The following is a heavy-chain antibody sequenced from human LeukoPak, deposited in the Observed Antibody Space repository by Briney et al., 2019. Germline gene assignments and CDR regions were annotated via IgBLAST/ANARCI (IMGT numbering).Heavy chain of an antibody. CDR2: IKQDGSEK. V-gene: IGHV3-7*01. CDR1: GFTFSSYW. J-gene: IGHJ4*02. Sequence: GGSLRLSCAASGFTFSSYWMSWVRQAPGKGLEWVANIKQDGSEKYYVDSVKGRFTISRDNAKNSLYLQMNSLRAEDTAVYYCARAGYDFWSGYYTWRLHFDYWGQGTLVTVSS. CDR3: ARAGYDFWSGYYTWRLHFDY. D-gene: IGHD3-3*01.